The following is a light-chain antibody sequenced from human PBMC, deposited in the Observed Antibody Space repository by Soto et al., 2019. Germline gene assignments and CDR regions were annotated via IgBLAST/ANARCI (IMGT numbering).Light chain of an antibody. Sequence: QSVLTQPASVSGSPGQSITISCTGTSSDVGGYNYVFWYQHHPGKAPKRMIHDVSNRPSGVSNRFSGSKSGNTASLTISGLQAEDEADYYCSSYIPNNSTYVFATGTKVTVL. CDR2: DVS. V-gene: IGLV2-14*03. CDR1: SSDVGGYNY. CDR3: SSYIPNNSTYV. J-gene: IGLJ1*01.